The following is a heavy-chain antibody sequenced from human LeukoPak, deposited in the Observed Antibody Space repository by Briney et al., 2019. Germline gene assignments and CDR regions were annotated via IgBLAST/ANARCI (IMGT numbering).Heavy chain of an antibody. J-gene: IGHJ6*03. Sequence: PGGSLRLSCAASGFTFSSYWMSWVRRAPGKGLEWVANIKQDGSEKYYVDSVKGRFTISRDNAKNSLYLQMNSLGAEDTAVYYCARDRCSSTSCYGPYYMDVWGKGTTVTVSS. CDR2: IKQDGSEK. D-gene: IGHD2-2*01. CDR3: ARDRCSSTSCYGPYYMDV. V-gene: IGHV3-7*01. CDR1: GFTFSSYW.